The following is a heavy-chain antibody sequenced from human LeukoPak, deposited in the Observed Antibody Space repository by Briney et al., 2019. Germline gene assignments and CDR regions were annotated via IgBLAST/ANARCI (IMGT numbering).Heavy chain of an antibody. CDR2: ISSSSSYI. J-gene: IGHJ4*02. Sequence: GGSLRLSCAASGFTFSTYTMNWVRQAPGKGLEWVSSISSSSSYIYYADSVKGRFTISRDNAKNSLYLQMNSLRAEDTAVYYCARSLLGVTPPDYWGQGTLVTVSS. V-gene: IGHV3-21*04. CDR3: ARSLLGVTPPDY. D-gene: IGHD3-22*01. CDR1: GFTFSTYT.